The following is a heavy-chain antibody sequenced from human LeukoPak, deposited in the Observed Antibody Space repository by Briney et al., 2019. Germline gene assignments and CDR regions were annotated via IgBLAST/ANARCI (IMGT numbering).Heavy chain of an antibody. V-gene: IGHV5-51*01. Sequence: GESLKISCKGSGYSFTSYWIGWVRQMPGKGLEWMGIIYPGDSDTRYSPSFQGQVTISADKSISTAYLQWSSLKASDTAMYYCARRTRPGGVRGVEYYFDYWGQGTLVTVSS. CDR1: GYSFTSYW. D-gene: IGHD3-3*01. CDR2: IYPGDSDT. CDR3: ARRTRPGGVRGVEYYFDY. J-gene: IGHJ4*02.